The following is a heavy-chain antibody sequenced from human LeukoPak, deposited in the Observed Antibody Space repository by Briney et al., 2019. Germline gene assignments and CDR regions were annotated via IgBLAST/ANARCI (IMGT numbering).Heavy chain of an antibody. Sequence: PGGSLRLSCAASGFTFDDYAMHWVRQAPGEGLEWVSGISWNSGSIGYADSVKGRFTISRDNAKNSLYLQMNSLRAEGMALYYCAKGQRYFDWLFKFDYWGQGTLVTVSS. CDR1: GFTFDDYA. CDR3: AKGQRYFDWLFKFDY. J-gene: IGHJ4*02. D-gene: IGHD3-9*01. V-gene: IGHV3-9*03. CDR2: ISWNSGSI.